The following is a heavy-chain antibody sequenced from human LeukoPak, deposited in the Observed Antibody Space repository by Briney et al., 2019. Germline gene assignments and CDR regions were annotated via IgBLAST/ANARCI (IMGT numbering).Heavy chain of an antibody. Sequence: GGSLRLSCAASGFTFSSYSMNWVRQTPGKGLEWVAVISNDGRNIYYSDSVKGRFTISRDNSKNTLYLQMNSLRAEDTAVYYCAKDLKVAVIPGLDAFDIWGQGTMVTVSS. CDR2: ISNDGRNI. J-gene: IGHJ3*02. D-gene: IGHD3-16*02. CDR1: GFTFSSYS. V-gene: IGHV3-30*18. CDR3: AKDLKVAVIPGLDAFDI.